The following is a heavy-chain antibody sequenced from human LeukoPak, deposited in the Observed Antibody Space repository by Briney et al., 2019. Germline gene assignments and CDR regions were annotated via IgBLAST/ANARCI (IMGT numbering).Heavy chain of an antibody. J-gene: IGHJ4*02. CDR3: ARGRTALYSSSSGYFDY. V-gene: IGHV1-69*05. CDR2: IIPIFGTA. Sequence: GASVKVSCKASGGTFSSYAISWVRQAPGQGLEWMGGIIPIFGTANYAQKFQGRVTITTDESTSTAYMELSSLRSEDTAVYYCARGRTALYSSSSGYFDYWGQGTLVTVSS. D-gene: IGHD6-6*01. CDR1: GGTFSSYA.